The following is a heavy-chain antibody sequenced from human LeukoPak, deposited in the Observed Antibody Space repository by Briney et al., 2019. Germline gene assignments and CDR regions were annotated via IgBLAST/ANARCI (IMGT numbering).Heavy chain of an antibody. V-gene: IGHV1-69*13. Sequence: ASVKVSCKASGGTFSSYAISWVRQAPGQGLEWMGGIIPIFGTANYAQKFQGRVTITADESTSTAYMELSSLRSEDTAVYYCARDFGPEGYCSGGSCPKDSDAFDIWGLGTMVTVSS. J-gene: IGHJ3*02. D-gene: IGHD2-15*01. CDR1: GGTFSSYA. CDR2: IIPIFGTA. CDR3: ARDFGPEGYCSGGSCPKDSDAFDI.